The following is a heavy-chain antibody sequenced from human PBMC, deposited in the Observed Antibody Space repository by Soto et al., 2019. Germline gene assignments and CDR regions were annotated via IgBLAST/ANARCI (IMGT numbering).Heavy chain of an antibody. D-gene: IGHD2-15*01. CDR3: ARERAPELLGYLDY. J-gene: IGHJ4*01. Sequence: PSETLSLTCSASGGSISSNYWSWIRLPAGKGLEWIGRIYYNGNTNYNPSLKSRVTMSVDTSKNQFSLNLSSVTAADTAMYYCARERAPELLGYLDYWGLGTLVTVSS. CDR1: GGSISSNY. V-gene: IGHV4-4*07. CDR2: IYYNGNT.